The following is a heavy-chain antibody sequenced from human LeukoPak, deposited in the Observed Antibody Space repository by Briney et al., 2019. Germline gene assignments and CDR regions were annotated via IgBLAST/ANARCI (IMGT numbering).Heavy chain of an antibody. V-gene: IGHV3-23*01. J-gene: IGHJ6*02. CDR2: ISNSGGAT. Sequence: GGSLRLSCAASGFTFNNYAMSWVRQAPGKGLEWVSAISNSGGATYYADSVKGRFTISRDNSKNTLLLHMNSLRVEDTAVYYCAKAPPAATKYYYGMDVWGQGTTVTVSS. CDR3: AKAPPAATKYYYGMDV. D-gene: IGHD2-2*01. CDR1: GFTFNNYA.